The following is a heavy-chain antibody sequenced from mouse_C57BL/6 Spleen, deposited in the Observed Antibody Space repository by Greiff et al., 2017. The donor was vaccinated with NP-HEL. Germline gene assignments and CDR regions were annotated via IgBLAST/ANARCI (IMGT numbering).Heavy chain of an antibody. Sequence: EVQLQQSGPELVKPGASVKISCKASGYTFTDYYMNWVKQSHGKSLEWIGDINPNNGGTSYNQKFKGKATLTVDKSSSTAYMELRSLTSEDSAVYYCARGGKFYGSSAWFAYWGQGTLVTVSA. D-gene: IGHD1-1*01. CDR1: GYTFTDYY. V-gene: IGHV1-26*01. CDR2: INPNNGGT. J-gene: IGHJ3*01. CDR3: ARGGKFYGSSAWFAY.